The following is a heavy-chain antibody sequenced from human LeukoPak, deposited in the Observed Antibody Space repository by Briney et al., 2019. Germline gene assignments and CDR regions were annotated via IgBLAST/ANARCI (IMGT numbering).Heavy chain of an antibody. CDR1: GYTFTGYY. CDR3: ARGAGSHYYDSSGYYYPHWFDP. D-gene: IGHD3-22*01. V-gene: IGHV1-2*02. CDR2: INPNSGGT. J-gene: IGHJ5*02. Sequence: ASVKVSCKASGYTFTGYYMHWVRQAPGQGLEWMGWINPNSGGTNYAQKFQGRVTMTRDTSISTAYMELSSLRSEDTAVYYCARGAGSHYYDSSGYYYPHWFDPWGQGTLVTVSS.